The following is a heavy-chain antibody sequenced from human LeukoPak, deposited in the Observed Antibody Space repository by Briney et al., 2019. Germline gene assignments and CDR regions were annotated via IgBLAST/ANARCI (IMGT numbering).Heavy chain of an antibody. Sequence: PGGSLRLSCAAPGFTFTNYLMSWVRQAPGKGLELVANIKQDRSEKYYVDSVKGRFTISRANDKNSRYLQMNSLRAEDTAVYYCARDEFLYGRKIFDYGGQGTLVTVSS. CDR2: IKQDRSEK. V-gene: IGHV3-7*01. CDR3: ARDEFLYGRKIFDY. J-gene: IGHJ4*02. D-gene: IGHD4-17*01. CDR1: GFTFTNYL.